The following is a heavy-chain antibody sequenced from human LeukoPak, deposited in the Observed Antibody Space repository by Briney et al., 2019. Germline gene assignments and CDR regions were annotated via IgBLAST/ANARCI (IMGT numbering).Heavy chain of an antibody. CDR2: ISGSGGST. CDR1: GFTFSSYA. V-gene: IGHV3-23*01. Sequence: QPGGSLRLSCAASGFTFSSYAMSWVRQAPGKGLEWVSAISGSGGSTYYADSVKGRFTISRDNSKNTLYLQMNSLRAEDTAVYYCTRDIRGYSGGWYLPSGYFQHWGQGTLVTVSS. CDR3: TRDIRGYSGGWYLPSGYFQH. J-gene: IGHJ1*01. D-gene: IGHD6-19*01.